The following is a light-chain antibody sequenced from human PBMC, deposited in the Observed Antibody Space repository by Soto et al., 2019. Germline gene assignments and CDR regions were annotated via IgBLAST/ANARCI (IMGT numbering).Light chain of an antibody. J-gene: IGKJ1*01. V-gene: IGKV1-27*01. CDR2: AAS. CDR1: QGISNY. Sequence: DIQMTQSLSSLSASVGDTVTITCRASQGISNYLAWYQQKPGQVPNLLIYAASTLQSGVPSRFSGSDSGTYFTLTISSLRPEDVATYYCQKDNQAPRTFDQGTTGAI. CDR3: QKDNQAPRT.